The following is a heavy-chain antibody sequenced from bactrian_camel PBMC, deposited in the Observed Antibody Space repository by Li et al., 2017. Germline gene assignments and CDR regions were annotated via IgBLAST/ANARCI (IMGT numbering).Heavy chain of an antibody. V-gene: IGHV3S53*01. CDR3: AADILPTIWTMTQCRYGMSAFGN. J-gene: IGHJ6*01. Sequence: HVQLVESGGGSVQAGESLRLSCVVSGYRYSTYCMGWFRQVPGNEREPLASIDSDGRTSVADSVKGRFTISQDNAKNTLYLQMNSLKPEDTAMYYCAADILPTIWTMTQCRYGMSAFGNWGQGTQVTVS. CDR2: IDSDGRT. D-gene: IGHD4*01. CDR1: GYRYSTYC.